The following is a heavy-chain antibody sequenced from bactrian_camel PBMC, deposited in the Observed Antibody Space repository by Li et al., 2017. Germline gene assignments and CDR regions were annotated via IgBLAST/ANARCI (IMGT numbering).Heavy chain of an antibody. D-gene: IGHD3*01. J-gene: IGHJ4*01. V-gene: IGHV3S54*01. Sequence: HVQLVESGGGSVPTGGSLVLTCVISRADRMGWFRQAPGKEREGVAVIYVDSGNSYYRDSVKGRFTISLDNTELNLQMNDLKSEDTAMYFCAARGLGADCSGPRRSSAEYVYWGQGTQVTVS. CDR1: ISRADR. CDR3: AARGLGADCSGPRRSSAEYVY. CDR2: IYVDSGNS.